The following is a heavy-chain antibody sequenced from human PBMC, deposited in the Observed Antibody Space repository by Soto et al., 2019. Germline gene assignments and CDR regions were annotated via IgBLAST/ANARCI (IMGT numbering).Heavy chain of an antibody. CDR2: IYYSGNT. V-gene: IGHV4-39*07. Sequence: PSETLSLTCTVSGGSISSSSYYWGWIRQPPGKGLEWIGSIYYSGNTYYNPSLKSRVTISVDTSKNQFSLKLSSVTAADTAVYYCASREAYYDYVWGSYRKGVYYFDYWGQGTLVTVSS. CDR1: GGSISSSSYY. J-gene: IGHJ4*02. D-gene: IGHD3-16*02. CDR3: ASREAYYDYVWGSYRKGVYYFDY.